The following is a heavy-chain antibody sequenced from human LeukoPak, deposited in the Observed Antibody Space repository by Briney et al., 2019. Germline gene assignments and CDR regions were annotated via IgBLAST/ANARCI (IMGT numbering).Heavy chain of an antibody. CDR2: ISSSGGST. CDR3: AKDRYSYGYSWFDP. V-gene: IGHV3-23*01. D-gene: IGHD5-18*01. J-gene: IGHJ5*02. CDR1: GFTFSSYA. Sequence: PGGSLRLSCAASGFTFSSYAMNWVRQTPGKGLERVSAISSSGGSTYYADSVKGRFTISRDNSKDTLWLQMNSLRAEDTAVYYCAKDRYSYGYSWFDPWGQGTLVTVSS.